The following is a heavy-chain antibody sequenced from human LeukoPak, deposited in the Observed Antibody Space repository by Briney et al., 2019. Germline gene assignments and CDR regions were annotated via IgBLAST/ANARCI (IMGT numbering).Heavy chain of an antibody. CDR2: IRNDIPKDGINK. Sequence: PGGSLRLSCTTSGFIFSNYGMHWVRQAPGKGLEWVALIRNDIPKDGINKYYADSVRGRFTISRDNSKNTEYLQMNSLRVADTAMYYCAKGDSNWGQGTLVTVSS. CDR1: GFIFSNYG. D-gene: IGHD6-13*01. V-gene: IGHV3-30*02. CDR3: AKGDSN. J-gene: IGHJ4*02.